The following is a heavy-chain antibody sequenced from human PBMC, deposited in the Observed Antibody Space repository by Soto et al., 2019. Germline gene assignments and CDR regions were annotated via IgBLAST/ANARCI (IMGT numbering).Heavy chain of an antibody. J-gene: IGHJ5*02. Sequence: QVQLQESGPGLVKPSETLSLTCTVSGGSISSYYWSWIRQPPGKGLEWIGYIYYSESTNYNPSLKRRVIISVDTSKNQFSLRLSSVTAADTAVYYCARAYYYTSGYSLDPWGQGTLVTVSS. CDR3: ARAYYYTSGYSLDP. V-gene: IGHV4-59*01. D-gene: IGHD3-22*01. CDR2: IYYSEST. CDR1: GGSISSYY.